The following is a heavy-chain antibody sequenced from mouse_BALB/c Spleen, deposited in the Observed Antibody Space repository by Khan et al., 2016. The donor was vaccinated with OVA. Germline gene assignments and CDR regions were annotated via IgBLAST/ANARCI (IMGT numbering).Heavy chain of an antibody. J-gene: IGHJ3*01. CDR1: GYSITSEYT. Sequence: EVQLQESGPGLVKPSQSLSLTCTVTGYSITSEYTWNLIRQFPGNKLEWMGFISYSGNTRYNPTLKSRITITRDTSKNPVFLQLTSLTSEDTATYYCARKDYYDYDPFPYWGQGTLVTVSA. CDR2: ISYSGNT. D-gene: IGHD2-4*01. CDR3: ARKDYYDYDPFPY. V-gene: IGHV3-2*02.